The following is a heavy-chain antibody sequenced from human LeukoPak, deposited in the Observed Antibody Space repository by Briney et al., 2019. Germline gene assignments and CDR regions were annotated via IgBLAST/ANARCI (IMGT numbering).Heavy chain of an antibody. CDR1: GYTFTGYY. CDR2: INPNSGGT. V-gene: IGHV1-2*06. J-gene: IGHJ5*02. CDR3: ARDPYDSSGYYNWFDP. D-gene: IGHD3-22*01. Sequence: ASVKVSCKASGYTFTGYYMHWVRQAPGQGLEWMGRINPNSGGTNYAQKFQGRVTMTRDTSISTAYMELSRLRSDDTAVYYCARDPYDSSGYYNWFDPWGQGTLVTVSS.